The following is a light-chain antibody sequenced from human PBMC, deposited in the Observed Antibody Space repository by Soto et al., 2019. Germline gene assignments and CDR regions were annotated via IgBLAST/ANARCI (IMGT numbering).Light chain of an antibody. Sequence: DIVLTQSPDSLAVSVGERAGINCKSSQTLLSNSNNRNYLGWFQQKPGQPPRLLFSWSSTREFGVPDRFTGSGSGTDFTLTINSLQAEDVAVYYCQQYYGAPLTFGGGTKVEIK. V-gene: IGKV4-1*01. CDR1: QTLLSNSNNRNY. CDR2: WSS. CDR3: QQYYGAPLT. J-gene: IGKJ4*01.